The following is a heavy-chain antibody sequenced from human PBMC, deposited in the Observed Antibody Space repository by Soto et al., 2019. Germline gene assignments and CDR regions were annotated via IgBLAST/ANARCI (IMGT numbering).Heavy chain of an antibody. J-gene: IGHJ4*02. CDR1: GYTFTSYA. V-gene: IGHV1-3*01. D-gene: IGHD3-10*01. CDR2: INAGNGNT. Sequence: QVLLVQSGAEVKKPGASVKVSCKASGYTFTSYAMHWVRQAPGQRLEWMGWINAGNGNTKYSQKFQGRVTITRDTSASTAYMELSSLRSEDTAVYYCARDLPAWFGEFGMDYWGQGTLVTVSS. CDR3: ARDLPAWFGEFGMDY.